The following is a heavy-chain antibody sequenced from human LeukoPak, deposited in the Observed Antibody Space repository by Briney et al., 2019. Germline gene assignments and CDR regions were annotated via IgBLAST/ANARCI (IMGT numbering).Heavy chain of an antibody. D-gene: IGHD1-26*01. CDR2: IYASGST. Sequence: PSETLPLTCTVSGGSISGSTYYWGWIRQPAGKGLEWIGRIYASGSTSYNPSLKSRATISVDTSKNQFSLKLSSVTAADTAIYYCARDGGSYSLDYWGRGTLVTVSS. CDR3: ARDGGSYSLDY. CDR1: GGSISGSTYY. J-gene: IGHJ4*02. V-gene: IGHV4-61*02.